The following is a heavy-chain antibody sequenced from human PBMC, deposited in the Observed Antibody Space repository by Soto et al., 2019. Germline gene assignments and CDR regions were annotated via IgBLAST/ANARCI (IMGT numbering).Heavy chain of an antibody. V-gene: IGHV3-30*18. Sequence: PGGSLRLSCAASGFTFSSYGMHWVRQAPGKGLEWVAVISYDGSNKYYADSVKGRFTISRDNSKNTLYLQMNSLRAEDTAVYYCAKDIFVEGVAAGDWGQGTLVTVSS. CDR1: GFTFSSYG. D-gene: IGHD6-13*01. J-gene: IGHJ4*02. CDR3: AKDIFVEGVAAGD. CDR2: ISYDGSNK.